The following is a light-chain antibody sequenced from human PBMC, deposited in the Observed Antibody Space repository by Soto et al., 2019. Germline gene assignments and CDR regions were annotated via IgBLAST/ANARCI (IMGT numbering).Light chain of an antibody. Sequence: EIVMTQSPATLSVSPGERATLSCRASQSVSINLAWYQQKPGQAPRLLIYGTSTRATGIPARFSGSGSGTEFTLSISSLQSEDFAVYYCQQSDNWPPTFGQGTKVDI. J-gene: IGKJ1*01. CDR3: QQSDNWPPT. CDR1: QSVSIN. V-gene: IGKV3-15*01. CDR2: GTS.